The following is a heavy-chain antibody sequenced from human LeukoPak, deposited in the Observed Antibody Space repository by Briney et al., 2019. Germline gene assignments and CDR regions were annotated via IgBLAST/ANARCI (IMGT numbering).Heavy chain of an antibody. CDR3: ARITTVTRRFDY. Sequence: SETLSLTCAAYGGSFSGYYWSWIRQPPGKGLEWIGEINHSGSTNYNPSLKSRVTISVDTSKNQFSLKLSSVTAADTAVYYCARITTVTRRFDYWGQGTLVTVSS. J-gene: IGHJ4*02. CDR2: INHSGST. CDR1: GGSFSGYY. V-gene: IGHV4-34*01. D-gene: IGHD4-17*01.